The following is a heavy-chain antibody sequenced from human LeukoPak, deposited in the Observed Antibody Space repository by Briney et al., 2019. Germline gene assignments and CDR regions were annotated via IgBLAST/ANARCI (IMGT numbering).Heavy chain of an antibody. J-gene: IGHJ4*02. CDR1: GGSISSYY. D-gene: IGHD1-1*01. Sequence: SETLSLTCTVSGGSISSYYWSWIRQPPGKGLEWIGYIYYSGSTNYNPSLKSRVTISVDTSKNQFSLKLCSVTAADTAVYYCARRERTGDFDYWGQGTLVTVSS. CDR3: ARRERTGDFDY. CDR2: IYYSGST. V-gene: IGHV4-59*08.